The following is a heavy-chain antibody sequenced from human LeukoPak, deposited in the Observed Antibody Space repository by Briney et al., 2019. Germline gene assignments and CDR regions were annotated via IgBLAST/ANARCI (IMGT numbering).Heavy chain of an antibody. CDR3: ARDPGVTAIPYGAFDI. Sequence: PSETLSLTCTVSGGSISSYYWTWIRQPAGKGLEWIGRTHTSGSTNYNPSLKSRVTMSVDTSKNQFSLKLTSVTAADTAVYYCARDPGVTAIPYGAFDIWGQGTMVTVSS. V-gene: IGHV4-4*07. CDR2: THTSGST. J-gene: IGHJ3*02. D-gene: IGHD2-21*02. CDR1: GGSISSYY.